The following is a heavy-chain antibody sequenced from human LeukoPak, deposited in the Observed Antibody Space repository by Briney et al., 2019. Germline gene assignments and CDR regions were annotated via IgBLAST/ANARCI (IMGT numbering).Heavy chain of an antibody. CDR1: GFTFSSYS. CDR2: ISSSSSAI. D-gene: IGHD7-27*01. Sequence: GGSLRLSCAASGFTFSSYSMNWVRQAPGKGLEWVPYISSSSSAIYYADSVKGRFTISRDNAKNSLYLQMNSLRAEDTAVYYCARDERAGEYYYYYMDVWGKGTTVTVSS. CDR3: ARDERAGEYYYYYMDV. V-gene: IGHV3-48*04. J-gene: IGHJ6*03.